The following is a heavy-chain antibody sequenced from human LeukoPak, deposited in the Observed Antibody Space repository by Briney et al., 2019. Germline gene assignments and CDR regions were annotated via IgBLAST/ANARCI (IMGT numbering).Heavy chain of an antibody. D-gene: IGHD2-2*01. CDR3: ARFRYCSSTSCYAFDY. Sequence: GASVKVSCKAPGGTFSSYAISWVRQAPGQGLEWMGGIIPIFGTANYAQKFQGRVTITADESTSTAYMELSSLRSEDTAVYYCARFRYCSSTSCYAFDYWGQGTLVTVSS. CDR2: IIPIFGTA. V-gene: IGHV1-69*13. CDR1: GGTFSSYA. J-gene: IGHJ4*02.